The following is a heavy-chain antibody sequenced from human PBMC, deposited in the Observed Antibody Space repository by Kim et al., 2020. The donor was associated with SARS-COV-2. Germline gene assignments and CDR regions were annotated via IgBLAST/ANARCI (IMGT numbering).Heavy chain of an antibody. CDR2: IYYSGST. D-gene: IGHD3-10*01. V-gene: IGHV4-31*03. CDR1: GGSISSGGYY. Sequence: SETLSLTCTVSGGSISSGGYYWSWIRQHPGKGLEWIGYIYYSGSTYYNPSLKSRVTISVDTSTNQFSLKLSSVTAADTAVYYCARDRHSSNKRITMVRGVISGFDPWGQGTLVTVSS. J-gene: IGHJ5*02. CDR3: ARDRHSSNKRITMVRGVISGFDP.